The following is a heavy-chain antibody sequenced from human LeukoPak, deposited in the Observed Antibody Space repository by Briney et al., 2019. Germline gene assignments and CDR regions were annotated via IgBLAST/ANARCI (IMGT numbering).Heavy chain of an antibody. CDR2: IWYDGSKE. Sequence: GGSLRLSCAASGFTFRSNGMHWVRQAPGKGLEWVAIIWYDGSKEYYADSVKGRFTISRDNSKNTVYLQMDSLRAEDTAVYCCARIDSWSNFDYWGQGTLVAVSS. CDR3: ARIDSWSNFDY. CDR1: GFTFRSNG. D-gene: IGHD3-22*01. J-gene: IGHJ4*02. V-gene: IGHV3-33*01.